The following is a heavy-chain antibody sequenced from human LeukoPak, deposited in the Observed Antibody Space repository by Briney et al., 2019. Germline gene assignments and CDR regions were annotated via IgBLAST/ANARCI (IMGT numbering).Heavy chain of an antibody. CDR1: GFTFSSYG. D-gene: IGHD3-10*01. CDR3: AKDLRGLDAFDI. J-gene: IGHJ3*02. Sequence: PGGSLRLSCAASGFTFSSYGMHWVRQAPGKGLEWVAVIWYDGSNKYYADSVKGRFTISRDNSKNTLYLQMNSLRAEDTAVYYCAKDLRGLDAFDIWGQGTMVTASS. CDR2: IWYDGSNK. V-gene: IGHV3-33*06.